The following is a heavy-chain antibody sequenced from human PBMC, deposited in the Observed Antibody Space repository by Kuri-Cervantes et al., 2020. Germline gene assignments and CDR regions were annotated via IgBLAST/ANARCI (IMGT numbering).Heavy chain of an antibody. CDR1: GFTFSSYG. D-gene: IGHD6-13*01. CDR3: AKPLSIAAAGGWYFDL. V-gene: IGHV3-33*06. CDR2: IWYDGSNK. Sequence: GGSLRLSCAASGFTFSSYGMHWVRQAPGKGLEWVAVIWYDGSNKYYADSVKGRFTISRDNSKNTLYLQMNSLRAEDTAVYYCAKPLSIAAAGGWYFDLWGRGTLVTVSS. J-gene: IGHJ2*01.